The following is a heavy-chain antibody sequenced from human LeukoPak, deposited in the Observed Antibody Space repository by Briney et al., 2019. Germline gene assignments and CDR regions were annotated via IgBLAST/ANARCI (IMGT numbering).Heavy chain of an antibody. CDR2: LYYSGST. Sequence: PSETLSLTCTVSGGSISSSSYYWGWIRQPPGTGLEWIGSLYYSGSTYYHPSLKSRATISVDTSKNQFSLKLSSVTAADTAVYYCARLGGGDWAYDYWGQGTLVTVSS. J-gene: IGHJ4*02. CDR3: ARLGGGDWAYDY. V-gene: IGHV4-39*01. CDR1: GGSISSSSYY. D-gene: IGHD2-21*02.